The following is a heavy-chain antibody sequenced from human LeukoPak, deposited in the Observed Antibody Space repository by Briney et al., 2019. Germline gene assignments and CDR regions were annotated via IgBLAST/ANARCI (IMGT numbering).Heavy chain of an antibody. J-gene: IGHJ4*02. Sequence: GASVKVSCKASGYAFTGYYMHWVRQAPGQGLEWMGWINPNSGGTNYAQKFQGRVTMTRDTSISTAYMELSRLRSDDTAVYYCAIGYCSGGSCGGFDYWGQGTLVTVSS. CDR2: INPNSGGT. V-gene: IGHV1-2*02. CDR3: AIGYCSGGSCGGFDY. CDR1: GYAFTGYY. D-gene: IGHD2-15*01.